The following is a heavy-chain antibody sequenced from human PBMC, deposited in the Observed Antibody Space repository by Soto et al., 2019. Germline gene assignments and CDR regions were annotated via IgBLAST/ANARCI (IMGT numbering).Heavy chain of an antibody. Sequence: GGSLRLSCAASGFTFSSYAMHWVRQAPGKGLEWVAVISYDGTNKFYADSVKGRFTISRDNSKSTLYLQVDSLRPEDAAVYYCARDPKTSGGQHWAFNYFDSWGQGTLVTVSS. J-gene: IGHJ4*02. V-gene: IGHV3-30-3*01. CDR3: ARDPKTSGGQHWAFNYFDS. D-gene: IGHD7-27*01. CDR2: ISYDGTNK. CDR1: GFTFSSYA.